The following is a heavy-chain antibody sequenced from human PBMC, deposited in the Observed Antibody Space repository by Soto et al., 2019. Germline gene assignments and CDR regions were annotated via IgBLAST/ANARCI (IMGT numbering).Heavy chain of an antibody. J-gene: IGHJ6*02. D-gene: IGHD2-8*01. Sequence: SVKVSCKASGGTFGSYAISWVRQAPGQGLEWMGGIIPIFGTANYAQKFQGRVTITADESTSTAYMELSSLRSEDTAVYYCARANRVPAPSYYYYYYYGMDVWGQGTTVTVSS. CDR2: IIPIFGTA. CDR3: ARANRVPAPSYYYYYYYGMDV. CDR1: GGTFGSYA. V-gene: IGHV1-69*13.